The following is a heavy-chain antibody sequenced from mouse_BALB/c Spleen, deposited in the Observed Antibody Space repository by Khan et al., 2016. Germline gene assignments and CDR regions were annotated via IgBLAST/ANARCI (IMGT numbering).Heavy chain of an antibody. Sequence: EVELVESGGDLVKPGGSLKLSCAASGFTFSSYDMSWVRQTPDKRLEWVATISSGGGYTYYPDSVKGRFTLSRDNAKNTLYLQMSSLKSEESAMYFCARVYSGADSMDYWGQGTSVTVSS. V-gene: IGHV5-6*01. CDR3: ARVYSGADSMDY. D-gene: IGHD3-2*02. J-gene: IGHJ4*01. CDR2: ISSGGGYT. CDR1: GFTFSSYD.